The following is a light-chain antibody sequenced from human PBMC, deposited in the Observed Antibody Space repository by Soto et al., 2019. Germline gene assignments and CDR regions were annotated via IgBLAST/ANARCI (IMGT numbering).Light chain of an antibody. CDR1: QGIRNY. V-gene: IGKV1-27*01. CDR2: AAS. J-gene: IGKJ3*01. Sequence: DIQMTQSPSSLSASVGDRVTITCRASQGIRNYLAWYQQKPGKDPKLLIYAASTLQSGVPSRFSGSGSGTDFTLTISSLQPEDVATYYCQKYSSAPFTFGPGTKVDIK. CDR3: QKYSSAPFT.